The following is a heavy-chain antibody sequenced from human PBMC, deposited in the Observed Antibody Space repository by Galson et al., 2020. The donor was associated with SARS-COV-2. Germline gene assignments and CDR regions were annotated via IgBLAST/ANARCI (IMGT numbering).Heavy chain of an antibody. Sequence: LSLTCTVSGDSISSHDWSWIRQPPGKGLEWIGYLYDMGSTNYNPSLRGRVTISADASKNQFSLRLTSVTAADTAVYYCGRWYSSSSYWYIDLGGRGTLVTVSS. CDR1: GDSISSHD. D-gene: IGHD6-6*01. CDR2: LYDMGST. V-gene: IGHV4-59*11. J-gene: IGHJ2*01. CDR3: GRWYSSSSYWYIDL.